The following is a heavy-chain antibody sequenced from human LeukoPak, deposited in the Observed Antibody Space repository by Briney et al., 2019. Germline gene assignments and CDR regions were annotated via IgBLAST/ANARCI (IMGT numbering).Heavy chain of an antibody. CDR1: GYTFTGYY. J-gene: IGHJ6*02. Sequence: ASVKVSCKASGYTFTGYYMHWVRQAPGQGLEWMGWINPNSGGTNYAQKFQGRVTMTRDTSISTAYMELSRLRSDDTAVYYCAVVPAATHYYYYGMDVWGQGTTVTVSS. CDR3: AVVPAATHYYYYGMDV. V-gene: IGHV1-2*02. CDR2: INPNSGGT. D-gene: IGHD2-2*01.